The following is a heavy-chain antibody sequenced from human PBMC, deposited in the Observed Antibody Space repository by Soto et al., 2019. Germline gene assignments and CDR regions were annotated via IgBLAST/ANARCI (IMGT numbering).Heavy chain of an antibody. V-gene: IGHV1-46*03. D-gene: IGHD5-12*01. Sequence: QVQLVQSGAEVKKPGASVKISCEASGYSFTSQYVHWVRQAPGQGLEWMGIINPNGGSTTYAQKFQGRDTRPRDKSTSTVSMERGSRPTEDTAVYFCAREQGLRPGGGGTEPLDIWGQGTMVTVAS. CDR1: GYSFTSQY. CDR3: AREQGLRPGGGGTEPLDI. J-gene: IGHJ3*02. CDR2: INPNGGST.